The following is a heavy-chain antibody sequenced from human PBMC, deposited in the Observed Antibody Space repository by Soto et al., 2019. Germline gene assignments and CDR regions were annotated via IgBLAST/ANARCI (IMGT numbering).Heavy chain of an antibody. CDR2: ISSSSSYI. CDR3: ARGLYGDYDSLDY. Sequence: GGSLRLSCAASGFTFSSYSMNWVRQAPGKGLEWVSSISSSSSYIYYADSVKGRFTISRDNAKNSLYLQMNSLRAEDTAVYYCARGLYGDYDSLDYWGQGTLVTVSS. V-gene: IGHV3-21*01. D-gene: IGHD4-17*01. CDR1: GFTFSSYS. J-gene: IGHJ4*02.